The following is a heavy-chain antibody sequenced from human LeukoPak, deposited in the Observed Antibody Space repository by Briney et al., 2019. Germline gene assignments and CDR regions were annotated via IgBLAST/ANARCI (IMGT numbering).Heavy chain of an antibody. V-gene: IGHV1-46*01. CDR2: INPQGDIT. CDR1: GYTFIKYL. J-gene: IGHJ5*02. D-gene: IGHD2-21*01. Sequence: ASVKVSCKTSGYTFIKYLIHGVRQAPGKGLEGMGPINPQGDITNYAQRFQGRSTLTEDTSTSTVYMELSSLTSEDTAVYYCARPSYCVADNCGYWLDPWGPGTLVTVSS. CDR3: ARPSYCVADNCGYWLDP.